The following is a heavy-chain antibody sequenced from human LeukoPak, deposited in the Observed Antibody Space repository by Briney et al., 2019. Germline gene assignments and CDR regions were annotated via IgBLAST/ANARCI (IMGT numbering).Heavy chain of an antibody. D-gene: IGHD4-17*01. CDR3: ARLPSGDNGGYFDY. CDR2: RLNSESSGST. CDR1: GGSISSSSYY. J-gene: IGHJ4*02. Sequence: PSETLSLTCTVSGGSISSSSYYWGWVRQPPGKGLEWIGNRLNSESSGSTYYNPSLESRVTISLDTSQNQFSMKLNSVTAADTAVYCCARLPSGDNGGYFDYWGQGTLVTVSS. V-gene: IGHV4-39*01.